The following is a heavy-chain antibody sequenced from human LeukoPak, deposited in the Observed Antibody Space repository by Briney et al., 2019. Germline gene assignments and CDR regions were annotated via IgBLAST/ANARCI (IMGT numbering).Heavy chain of an antibody. V-gene: IGHV1-2*02. CDR3: ARAKNWNNLGDYYYYMDV. CDR1: GYTFTGYY. CDR2: INPNSGGT. D-gene: IGHD1/OR15-1a*01. J-gene: IGHJ6*03. Sequence: ASVKVSCKASGYTFTGYYMHWVRQAPGQGLEWMGWINPNSGGTNYAQKLQGRVTMTTDTSTSTAYMELRSLRSDDTAVYHCARAKNWNNLGDYYYYMDVWGKGTTVTVSS.